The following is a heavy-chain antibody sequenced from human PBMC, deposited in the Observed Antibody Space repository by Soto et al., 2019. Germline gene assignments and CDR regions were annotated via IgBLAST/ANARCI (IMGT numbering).Heavy chain of an antibody. CDR2: ISAYNGNT. D-gene: IGHD2-21*01. V-gene: IGHV1-18*01. CDR1: GYTFTSYG. J-gene: IGHJ4*02. Sequence: ASVKVSCKASGYTFTSYGISWVRQAPGQGLEWMGWISAYNGNTNYVQKLQGRVTMTTDTSTSTAYMELRSLRSDDTAVYYCARDQSYGGAFDYWGQGTLVTVSS. CDR3: ARDQSYGGAFDY.